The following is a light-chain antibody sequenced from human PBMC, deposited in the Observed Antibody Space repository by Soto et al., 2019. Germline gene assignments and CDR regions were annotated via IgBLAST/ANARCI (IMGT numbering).Light chain of an antibody. J-gene: IGKJ1*01. CDR2: KAS. Sequence: DVVMTQSPLSLPVTLGQPASISCRSSRSLVYSDGNAYLNWFHQRPGQSPRRLIYKASNRDSGVPDRFSGSGSGTDFTLHINRAEAEDVGVYYCMQGTHWPPTFGRGTRVEIE. CDR3: MQGTHWPPT. V-gene: IGKV2-30*01. CDR1: RSLVYSDGNAY.